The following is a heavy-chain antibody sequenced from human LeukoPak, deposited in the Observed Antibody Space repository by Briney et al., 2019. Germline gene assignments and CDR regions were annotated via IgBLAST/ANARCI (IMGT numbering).Heavy chain of an antibody. D-gene: IGHD5-12*01. Sequence: ASVKVSCKASGYSFIGYYMHWMRQAPGQGLEWMGRINPNSGTTRYAQKFEGRVTMTRDTSISTAYMELNRLTSDDTAVYYCAREWGYSGYDFDYWGQGTLVT. CDR3: AREWGYSGYDFDY. CDR1: GYSFIGYY. V-gene: IGHV1-2*06. J-gene: IGHJ4*02. CDR2: INPNSGTT.